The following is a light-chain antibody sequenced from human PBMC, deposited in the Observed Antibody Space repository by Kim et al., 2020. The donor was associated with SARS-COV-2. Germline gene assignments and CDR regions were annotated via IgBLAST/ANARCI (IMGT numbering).Light chain of an antibody. CDR3: QQYNNWHLT. Sequence: VSQGETATPFCRASQRVSGNLSSYQRKPRQTPRRLISSASPGATAIPARFSGSGCVTEFTLTIHGLRSVDFALCFCQQYNNWHLTLVEGRRLGIK. V-gene: IGKV3-15*01. CDR2: SAS. CDR1: QRVSGN. J-gene: IGKJ5*01.